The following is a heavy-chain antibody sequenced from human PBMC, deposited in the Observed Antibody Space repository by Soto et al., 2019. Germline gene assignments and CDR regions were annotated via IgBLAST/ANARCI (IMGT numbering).Heavy chain of an antibody. J-gene: IGHJ6*02. D-gene: IGHD6-13*01. CDR3: ARGVAAAGKGSDYYYYGMDV. CDR2: INHSGST. CDR1: GGSCSGYY. Sequence: PSLTLSDTCAVEGGSCSGYYWSWISQPPGKGLEWIGEINHSGSTNYNPSLKSRVTISVDTSKNQFSLKLSSVTAADTAVYYCARGVAAAGKGSDYYYYGMDVWGQGTTVTVSS. V-gene: IGHV4-34*01.